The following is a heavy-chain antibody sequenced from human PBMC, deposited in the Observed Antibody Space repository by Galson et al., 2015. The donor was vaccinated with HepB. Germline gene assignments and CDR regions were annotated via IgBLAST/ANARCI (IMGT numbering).Heavy chain of an antibody. CDR1: GYNFPKYW. J-gene: IGHJ2*01. Sequence: QSGAEVKKPGESLKISCKGSGYNFPKYWIAWVRQMPGKGLEWMGIIYPGDSDTRYSPSFQGQVTISADKSISTAYLQWSSLKASDTAMYFCARQPEYFDPSDTRGYFDRWGRGTLVTVSS. CDR3: ARQPEYFDPSDTRGYFDR. V-gene: IGHV5-51*01. CDR2: IYPGDSDT. D-gene: IGHD3-22*01.